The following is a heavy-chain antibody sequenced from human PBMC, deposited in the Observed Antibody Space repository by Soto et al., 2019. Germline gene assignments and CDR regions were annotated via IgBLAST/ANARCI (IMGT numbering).Heavy chain of an antibody. J-gene: IGHJ6*02. V-gene: IGHV3-30*18. Sequence: QVQLVESGGGVVQPGRSLRLSCAASGFTFSSYGMHWVRQAPGKGLEWVAVISYDGSNKYYAHSVKGRFTISRDNSKNTLYLQMNSLRAEDTAVYYCAKDVLRFLEWLAFYGMDVWGQWTTVTVSS. CDR3: AKDVLRFLEWLAFYGMDV. CDR1: GFTFSSYG. D-gene: IGHD3-3*01. CDR2: ISYDGSNK.